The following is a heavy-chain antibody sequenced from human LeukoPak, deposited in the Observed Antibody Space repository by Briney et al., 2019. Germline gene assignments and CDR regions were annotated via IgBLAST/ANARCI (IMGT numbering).Heavy chain of an antibody. CDR2: ISWNSGSI. CDR1: GFTFDDYA. J-gene: IGHJ4*02. V-gene: IGHV3-9*01. Sequence: PGRSLRLSCAASGFTFDDYAMHWVRQAPGKGLEWVSGISWNSGSIGYADSVKGRFTISRDNAKNSLYLQMNSLRAEDTALYYCAKDMKGGYSYGYTFDYWGQGTLVTVSS. CDR3: AKDMKGGYSYGYTFDY. D-gene: IGHD5-18*01.